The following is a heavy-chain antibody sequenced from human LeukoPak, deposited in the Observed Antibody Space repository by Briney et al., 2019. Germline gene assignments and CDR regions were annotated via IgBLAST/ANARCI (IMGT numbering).Heavy chain of an antibody. CDR1: GGSISTYY. V-gene: IGHV4-59*01. CDR3: ARDRTHTYGYYFDY. D-gene: IGHD5-18*01. CDR2: TYNTGNTDYT. J-gene: IGHJ4*02. Sequence: SETLSLTCTVSGGSISTYYWSWIRQSPGKELEWIGYTYNTGNTDYTDYNPTLKSRVTISADASKNQFSLRLSSATAADTAVYYCARDRTHTYGYYFDYWGQGTLVTVSS.